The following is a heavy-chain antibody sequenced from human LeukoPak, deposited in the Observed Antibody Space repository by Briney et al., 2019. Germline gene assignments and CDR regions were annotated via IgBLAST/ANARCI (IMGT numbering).Heavy chain of an antibody. V-gene: IGHV3-21*01. Sequence: GGSLRLSCAASGFTFSSYSMNWVRQAPGKGLEWVSSISSSSSYIYYADSVKGRFTVSRDNSKNTLYLQMNSLRAEDTAVYYCARDGPRVYCSSTSCYEYYFDYWGQGTLVAVSS. J-gene: IGHJ4*02. D-gene: IGHD2-2*01. CDR3: ARDGPRVYCSSTSCYEYYFDY. CDR1: GFTFSSYS. CDR2: ISSSSSYI.